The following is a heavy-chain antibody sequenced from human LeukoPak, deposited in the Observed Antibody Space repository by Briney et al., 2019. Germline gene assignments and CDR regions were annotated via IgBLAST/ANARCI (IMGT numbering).Heavy chain of an antibody. Sequence: APVKVSCKASGHTFTIYGISWVRQAPGQGLEWMGWISAYNGNTNYAQKLQGRVTMTTDTSTSTAYMELRSLRSDDTAVYYCARDRWYYGSGSSPLDYWGQGTLVTVSS. CDR1: GHTFTIYG. CDR3: ARDRWYYGSGSSPLDY. D-gene: IGHD3-10*01. V-gene: IGHV1-18*04. J-gene: IGHJ4*02. CDR2: ISAYNGNT.